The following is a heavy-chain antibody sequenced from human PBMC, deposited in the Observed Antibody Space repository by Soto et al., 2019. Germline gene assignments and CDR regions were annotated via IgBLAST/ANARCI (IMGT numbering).Heavy chain of an antibody. CDR3: ARAGTHPGYSSGWYLFSIFDY. D-gene: IGHD6-19*01. CDR2: IYYSGST. Sequence: PSETLSLTCTVSGGSISSGGYYWSWIRQHPGKGLEWIGYIYYSGSTYYNPSLKSRVTISVDTSKNQFSLKLSSVTAADTAVYYCARAGTHPGYSSGWYLFSIFDYWGQGTLVTVSS. CDR1: GGSISSGGYY. V-gene: IGHV4-31*03. J-gene: IGHJ4*02.